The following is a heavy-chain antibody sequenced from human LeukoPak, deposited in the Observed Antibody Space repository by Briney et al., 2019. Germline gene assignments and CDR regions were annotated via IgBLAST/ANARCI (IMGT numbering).Heavy chain of an antibody. V-gene: IGHV3-30*02. CDR1: GFTFSNFG. D-gene: IGHD1-1*01. J-gene: IGHJ5*02. Sequence: GGSLRLSCAASGFTFSNFGMHWVRQAPGKGLEWVAFIRYDGTNKYYADSVKGRFTISRDNSKNTLYLQMNSLGAEDTAVYYCAKLEARRYNWFDPWGQGTLVTVSS. CDR2: IRYDGTNK. CDR3: AKLEARRYNWFDP.